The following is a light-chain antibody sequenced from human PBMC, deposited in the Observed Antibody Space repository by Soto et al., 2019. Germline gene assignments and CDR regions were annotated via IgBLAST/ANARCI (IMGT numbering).Light chain of an antibody. J-gene: IGKJ1*01. CDR3: QQYINWPPWT. V-gene: IGKV3D-15*01. CDR2: GTS. Sequence: EIVMTQSPATLSVSPGERATLSCRASQSINNNLAWYQQKPGQAPRLLIYGTSIGATGIPARFSGSGSGTEFTLTISSLQSEDFATFYCQQYINWPPWTFGQGTKVEIK. CDR1: QSINNN.